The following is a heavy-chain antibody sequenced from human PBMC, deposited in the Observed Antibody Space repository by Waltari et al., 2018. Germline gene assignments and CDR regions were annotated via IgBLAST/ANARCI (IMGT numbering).Heavy chain of an antibody. CDR2: ITSDGSRT. D-gene: IGHD2-15*01. J-gene: IGHJ6*02. Sequence: LQVQGKGLVWVSTITSDGSRTRYADSVKGRFTVSRDNAKNTLYLQMNSLRAEDTAVYYCASHRPGGYGMDVWGHGTTVTVSS. CDR3: ASHRPGGYGMDV. V-gene: IGHV3-74*01.